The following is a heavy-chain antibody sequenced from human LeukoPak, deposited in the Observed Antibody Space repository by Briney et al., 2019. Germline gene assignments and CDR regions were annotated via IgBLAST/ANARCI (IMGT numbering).Heavy chain of an antibody. CDR2: IRYDGSNK. J-gene: IGHJ3*02. CDR3: AKDTDFWSAKDLSDAFDI. V-gene: IGHV3-30*02. Sequence: PGGSLRLSCAASGFTFSSYGMHWVRQAPGKGLEWVAFIRYDGSNKYYADSVKGRFTISRDNSMNTLYLQMNSLRAEDTAVYYCAKDTDFWSAKDLSDAFDIWGQGTMVTVSS. D-gene: IGHD3-3*01. CDR1: GFTFSSYG.